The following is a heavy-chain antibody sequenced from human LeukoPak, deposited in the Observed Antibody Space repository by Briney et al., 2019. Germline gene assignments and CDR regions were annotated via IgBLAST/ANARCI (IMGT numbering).Heavy chain of an antibody. Sequence: SETLSLTCAVYGGSFSGYYWSWIRQPPGKGLEWIGEINHSGSTNYNPSLKSRVTISVDTSKNQFSLKLSSVTAADTAVYYCARAPRIAAAGRLGGFDYWGQGTLVTVSS. CDR2: INHSGST. J-gene: IGHJ4*02. CDR1: GGSFSGYY. CDR3: ARAPRIAAAGRLGGFDY. V-gene: IGHV4-34*01. D-gene: IGHD6-13*01.